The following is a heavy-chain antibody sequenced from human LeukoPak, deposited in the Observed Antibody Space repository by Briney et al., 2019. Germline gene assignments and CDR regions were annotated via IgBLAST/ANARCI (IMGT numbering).Heavy chain of an antibody. CDR2: IYHSGNT. Sequence: SETLSLTCTVSGYSISSGYYWGWIRQPPGEGLEWIGTIYHSGNTYYNPSLKSRVTISVDTSKNQFSLKLSSVTAADTAVYYCARSAVAGTRSFDYWGQGTLVTVSS. CDR3: ARSAVAGTRSFDY. D-gene: IGHD6-19*01. V-gene: IGHV4-38-2*02. J-gene: IGHJ4*02. CDR1: GYSISSGYY.